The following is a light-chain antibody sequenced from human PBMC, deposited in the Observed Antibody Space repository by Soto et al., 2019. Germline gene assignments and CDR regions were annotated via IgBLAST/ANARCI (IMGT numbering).Light chain of an antibody. CDR3: SSYRSSSTV. CDR2: EVS. CDR1: SSDVGGYNY. V-gene: IGLV2-14*01. Sequence: QSALTQPASVSGSPGQSITISCTGTSSDVGGYNYVSWYQQHPGKAPKLMIYEVSNRPSGVSNRFSGSKSDNTASLTISGLQAEDEADYYCSSYRSSSTVFGTGTKLNVL. J-gene: IGLJ1*01.